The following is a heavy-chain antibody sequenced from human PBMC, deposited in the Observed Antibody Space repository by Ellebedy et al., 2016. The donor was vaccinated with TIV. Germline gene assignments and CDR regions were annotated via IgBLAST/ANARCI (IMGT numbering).Heavy chain of an antibody. J-gene: IGHJ6*02. CDR3: VRDGRTAGTDYYLGMNV. D-gene: IGHD1-14*01. CDR2: MNIGGSIR. CDR1: GFSFGSYW. V-gene: IGHV3-74*01. Sequence: GESLKISXGASGFSFGSYWMHWVRQAPGKGLVSVAGMNIGGSIRNYAESVKGRFTISRDNAKNTLYLQMNSLRDEDTAVYYCVRDGRTAGTDYYLGMNVWGQGTTVTVSS.